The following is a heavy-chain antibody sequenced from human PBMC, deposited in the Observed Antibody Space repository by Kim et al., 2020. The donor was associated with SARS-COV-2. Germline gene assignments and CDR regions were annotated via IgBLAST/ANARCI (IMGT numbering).Heavy chain of an antibody. Sequence: SETLSLTCTVSGGSISSYYWSWIRQPAGKGLEWIGRIYTSGSTNYNPSLKSRVTMSVDTSKNQFSLKLSSVTAADTAVYYCARDRNSGYYGSGSHNWFDPWSQGTLVTVSS. CDR2: IYTSGST. D-gene: IGHD3-10*01. J-gene: IGHJ5*02. CDR1: GGSISSYY. V-gene: IGHV4-4*07. CDR3: ARDRNSGYYGSGSHNWFDP.